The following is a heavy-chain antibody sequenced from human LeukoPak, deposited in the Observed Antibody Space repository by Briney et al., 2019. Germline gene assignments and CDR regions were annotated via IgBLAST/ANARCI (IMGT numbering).Heavy chain of an antibody. D-gene: IGHD3-22*01. CDR1: GYTLTELS. V-gene: IGHV1-24*01. J-gene: IGHJ4*02. CDR3: ATGVSYYDSSGYYSAFDY. Sequence: ASVKVSCKVSGYTLTELSMHWVRQAPGKGLEWMGGFVPEDGETIYAQKFQGRVTMTEDTSTDTAYMELSSLRSEDTAVYYCATGVSYYDSSGYYSAFDYWGQGTLVTVSS. CDR2: FVPEDGET.